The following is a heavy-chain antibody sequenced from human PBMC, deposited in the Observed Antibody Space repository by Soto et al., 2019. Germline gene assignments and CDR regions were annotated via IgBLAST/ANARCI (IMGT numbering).Heavy chain of an antibody. V-gene: IGHV4-59*08. CDR2: IYNSGTT. D-gene: IGHD3-10*01. CDR1: GGSISGYY. J-gene: IGHJ4*02. Sequence: QVQLQESGPGLVKPSETLSLTCSVSGGSISGYYWSWFRQSPGKGLEWIAYIYNSGTTNYNPSLKSRVTISLDTSKNQFSLAVRSVTAADTAMYYCARHHGSGTYPLDYWGQGILVTVSS. CDR3: ARHHGSGTYPLDY.